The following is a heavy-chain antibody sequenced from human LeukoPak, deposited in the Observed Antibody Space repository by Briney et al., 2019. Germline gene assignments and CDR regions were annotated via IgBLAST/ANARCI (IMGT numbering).Heavy chain of an antibody. D-gene: IGHD2-15*01. Sequence: PSETLSLTCGASGGSLSGHYWSWIRQPPGKGLEWIGEINHSGSTNYNPSLKSRVTISVDTSKNQFSLKLSSVTAADTAVYYCARVSFFRWAATRPSYYYYYMDVWGKGTTVTISS. V-gene: IGHV4-34*01. J-gene: IGHJ6*03. CDR2: INHSGST. CDR1: GGSLSGHY. CDR3: ARVSFFRWAATRPSYYYYYMDV.